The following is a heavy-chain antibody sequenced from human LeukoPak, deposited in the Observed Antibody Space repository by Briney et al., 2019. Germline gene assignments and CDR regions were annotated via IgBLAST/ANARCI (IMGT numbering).Heavy chain of an antibody. CDR2: ISYDGSNK. D-gene: IGHD3-9*01. V-gene: IGHV3-30*18. J-gene: IGHJ4*02. CDR1: GFTFSSYG. Sequence: GGSLRLSCAASGFTFSSYGMHWVRQAPGKGLEWVAVISYDGSNKYYADSVKGRFTISRDNSKNTLYLQMDSLRAEDTAVYYCAKDQERYFDCLSILDYWGQGTLVTVSS. CDR3: AKDQERYFDCLSILDY.